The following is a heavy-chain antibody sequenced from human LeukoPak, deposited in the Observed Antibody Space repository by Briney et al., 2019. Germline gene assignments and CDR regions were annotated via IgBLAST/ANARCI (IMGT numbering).Heavy chain of an antibody. CDR1: GFTFGTYA. Sequence: PGGSLRLSCAASGFTFGTYAMSWARQAPGKGLEWVSGISGSGGGTYYADSVKGQFSISRDNAKNTLYLQMNSLRVEDTALYYCAKGDYDILTGSDVWGQGTTVTVAS. CDR3: AKGDYDILTGSDV. J-gene: IGHJ6*02. D-gene: IGHD3-9*01. V-gene: IGHV3-23*01. CDR2: ISGSGGGT.